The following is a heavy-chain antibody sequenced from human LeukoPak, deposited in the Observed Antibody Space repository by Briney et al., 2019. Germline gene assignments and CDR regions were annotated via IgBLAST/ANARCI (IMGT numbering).Heavy chain of an antibody. CDR3: ARDKLVGASKFEY. J-gene: IGHJ4*02. CDR1: GSTFSSYW. CDR2: IDQDGSEK. Sequence: GGSLRLSCAASGSTFSSYWMSWVRQAPGKGLEWVANIDQDGSEKYYVDSVKGRFSISRDNARNSLYLQMNSLRAEDTAVYYCARDKLVGASKFEYWGQGTLVTVSS. V-gene: IGHV3-7*01. D-gene: IGHD1-26*01.